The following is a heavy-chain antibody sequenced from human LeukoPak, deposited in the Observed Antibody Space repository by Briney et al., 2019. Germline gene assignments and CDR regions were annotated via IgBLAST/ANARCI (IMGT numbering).Heavy chain of an antibody. D-gene: IGHD6-19*01. Sequence: GSLRLSCAASGFTFSDYYMSWIRQAPGKGLEWVSYISSSGSTIYYADSVKGRFTISRDNAKNSLYLQMNGLRAEDTAVYYCAREGHSSGWYDPGYFDYWGQGTLVTVSS. CDR3: AREGHSSGWYDPGYFDY. CDR1: GFTFSDYY. J-gene: IGHJ4*02. CDR2: ISSSGSTI. V-gene: IGHV3-11*01.